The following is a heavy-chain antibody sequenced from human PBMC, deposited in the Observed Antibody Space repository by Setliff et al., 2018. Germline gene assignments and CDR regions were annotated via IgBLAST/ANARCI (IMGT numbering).Heavy chain of an antibody. V-gene: IGHV5-51*01. CDR2: IYPGDSRT. D-gene: IGHD3-9*01. J-gene: IGHJ3*02. CDR1: GYSFSNFW. CDR3: ARRTSQIRYFDWSYPHDAFDI. Sequence: GESLKISCKGSGYSFSNFWIGWVRQMPGKGLEWMGIIYPGDSRTTYSPSLQGQVSISADKSINTAFLQWSSLKASDTAMYYCARRTSQIRYFDWSYPHDAFDIWGQGTMVTVSS.